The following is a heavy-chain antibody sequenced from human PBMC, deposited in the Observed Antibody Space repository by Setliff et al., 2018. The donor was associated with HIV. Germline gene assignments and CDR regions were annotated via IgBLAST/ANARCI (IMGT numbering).Heavy chain of an antibody. V-gene: IGHV3-53*05. CDR1: GVSISSYY. Sequence: ETLSLTCTVSGVSISSYYWSWIRQTPGKGLEWVSVIYSGGSTYYADSVKGRFTISRDNSKNTLYLQMNSLRAEDTAVYYCAKDEDGYTKLFDAFDIWGQGTMVTVSS. CDR2: IYSGGST. D-gene: IGHD5-12*01. CDR3: AKDEDGYTKLFDAFDI. J-gene: IGHJ3*02.